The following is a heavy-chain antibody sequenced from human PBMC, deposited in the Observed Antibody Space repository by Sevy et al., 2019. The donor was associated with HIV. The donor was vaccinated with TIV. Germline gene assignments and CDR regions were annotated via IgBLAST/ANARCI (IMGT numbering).Heavy chain of an antibody. J-gene: IGHJ4*02. Sequence: GGSLRLSCAASGFTFSGDDMHWVRQPTGKGLEWVSGIGVGGDTYYAASVKGRFTISRENAESSLYLQMDGLRPGDTAVYYCTRDVPTGDSTNWFKHFDSWGQGTLVTVSS. CDR2: IGVGGDT. CDR1: GFTFSGDD. CDR3: TRDVPTGDSTNWFKHFDS. D-gene: IGHD2-2*01. V-gene: IGHV3-13*01.